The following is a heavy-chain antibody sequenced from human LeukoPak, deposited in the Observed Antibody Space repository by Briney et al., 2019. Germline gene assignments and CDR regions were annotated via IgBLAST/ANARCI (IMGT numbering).Heavy chain of an antibody. CDR1: GGSFSGYY. CDR2: INHSGST. CDR3: ARGASSSYKGRYFQH. Sequence: NTSETLSLTCAVYGGSFSGYYWSWIRQPPGKGLEWIGEINHSGSTNYNPSLKSRVTISVDTSKNQFSLKLSSVTAADTAVYYCARGASSSYKGRYFQHWGQGTLVTVSS. D-gene: IGHD6-13*01. V-gene: IGHV4-34*01. J-gene: IGHJ1*01.